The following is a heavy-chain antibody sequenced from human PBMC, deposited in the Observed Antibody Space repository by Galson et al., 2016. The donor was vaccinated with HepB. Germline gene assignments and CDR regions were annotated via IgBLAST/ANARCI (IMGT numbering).Heavy chain of an antibody. D-gene: IGHD1-26*01. Sequence: SVKVSCKAFGGTFNSYIINWVRQAPGQGLEWIGGIIPIFGKRNYAQKLQGRVTMTTDTSTATAYMELRSLRSDDTAVYYCAREQEVGYGMDVWGQGTTVTVSS. CDR1: GGTFNSYI. CDR2: IIPIFGKR. V-gene: IGHV1-18*01. CDR3: AREQEVGYGMDV. J-gene: IGHJ6*02.